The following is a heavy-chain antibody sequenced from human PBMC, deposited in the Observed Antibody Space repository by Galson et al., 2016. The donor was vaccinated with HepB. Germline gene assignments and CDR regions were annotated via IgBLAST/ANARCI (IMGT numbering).Heavy chain of an antibody. V-gene: IGHV3-48*02. CDR3: ARDWVTVTTTPFGY. Sequence: SLRLSCAASGFTFSSYSMNWVRQAPGKGLEWVSYISSGSSTIHYADSVKGRFTISRDNAKNSLYLQMNSPRDEDTAVYYCARDWVTVTTTPFGYWGQGILVTVSS. D-gene: IGHD4-17*01. CDR1: GFTFSSYS. J-gene: IGHJ4*02. CDR2: ISSGSSTI.